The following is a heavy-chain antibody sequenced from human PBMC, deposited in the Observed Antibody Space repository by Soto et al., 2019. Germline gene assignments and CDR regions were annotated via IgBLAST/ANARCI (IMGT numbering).Heavy chain of an antibody. CDR2: IYYSGST. CDR3: AREGSGYDHTFFDY. J-gene: IGHJ4*02. D-gene: IGHD5-12*01. CDR1: GGSISSGGYY. Sequence: QVQLQESGPGLVKPSQTLSLTYTVSGGSISSGGYYWSWIRQPPGKGLEWIGYIYYSGSTYYNPSLKSRVTISVDTSKNQFSLKLSSVTAADTAVYYCAREGSGYDHTFFDYWGQGTLVTVSS. V-gene: IGHV4-30-4*01.